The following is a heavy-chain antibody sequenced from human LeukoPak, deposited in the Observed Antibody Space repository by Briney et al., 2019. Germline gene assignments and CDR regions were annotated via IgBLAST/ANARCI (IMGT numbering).Heavy chain of an antibody. V-gene: IGHV3-23*01. CDR1: GFTFSSYA. J-gene: IGHJ4*02. Sequence: GGSLRLSCAASGFTFSSYAMIWVRQAPGKGLEWISVVSDSGARTYYADSVKGRFTIYRDNSKNTLYLQMNSLRAEDTAVYYCAVQRTLWQQVLDHWGQGVLVTVSS. D-gene: IGHD6-13*01. CDR3: AVQRTLWQQVLDH. CDR2: VSDSGART.